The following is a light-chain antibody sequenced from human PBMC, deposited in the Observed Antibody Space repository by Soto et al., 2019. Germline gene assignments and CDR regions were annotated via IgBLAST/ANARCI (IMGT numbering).Light chain of an antibody. Sequence: DILTTQSTSTLSGYVGDRVTTTCRASQTISSWLAWYQQKPGKIPNLLIYAASTLQAGVPSRFSGSGSGTDFTLTISSLQPEDVAAYYCQKYNSAPLTLGGGTKVDIK. J-gene: IGKJ4*01. CDR1: QTISSW. V-gene: IGKV1-27*01. CDR2: AAS. CDR3: QKYNSAPLT.